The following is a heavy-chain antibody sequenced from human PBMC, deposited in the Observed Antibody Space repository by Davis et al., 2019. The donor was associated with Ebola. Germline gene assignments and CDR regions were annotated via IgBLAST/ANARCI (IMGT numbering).Heavy chain of an antibody. CDR3: ARSIAAAADAFDI. CDR1: GGTFSSYA. V-gene: IGHV1-8*03. CDR2: MNPNSGNT. J-gene: IGHJ3*02. D-gene: IGHD6-13*01. Sequence: ASVKVSCKASGGTFSSYAISWVRQATGQGLEWMGWMNPNSGNTGYAQKFQGRVTITRNTSISTAYMELSSLRSEDTAVYYCARSIAAAADAFDIWGQGTMVTVSS.